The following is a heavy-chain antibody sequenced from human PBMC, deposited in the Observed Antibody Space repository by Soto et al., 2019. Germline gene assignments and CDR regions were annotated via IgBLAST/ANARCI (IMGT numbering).Heavy chain of an antibody. CDR3: SHGYYQYFES. V-gene: IGHV3-30*04. CDR1: GFTFSSYA. J-gene: IGHJ4*02. CDR2: IAYDGTA. Sequence: GGSLRLSCAASGFTFSSYAMHWVRQAPGKGLEWVAVIAYDGTADYAAPVKGRFTISRDDSENTLYLQMNSLKTEDTAVYYCSHGYYQYFESWGQGTLVTVSS. D-gene: IGHD5-18*01.